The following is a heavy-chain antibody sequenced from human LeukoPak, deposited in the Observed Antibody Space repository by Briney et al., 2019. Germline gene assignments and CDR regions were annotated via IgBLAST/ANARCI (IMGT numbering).Heavy chain of an antibody. CDR3: ARGTRDSQYNCFDP. V-gene: IGHV3-11*04. J-gene: IGHJ5*02. CDR1: GFTFSDYY. CDR2: ISSGAKTI. Sequence: TGGSLRLSCVASGFTFSDYYMNWIRQAPGKGLEWVSYISSGAKTIYSADSVQGRFTISRDNARNSLYLQMNSLRADDTSVYYCARGTRDSQYNCFDPWGQGTLVTVSS. D-gene: IGHD2-15*01.